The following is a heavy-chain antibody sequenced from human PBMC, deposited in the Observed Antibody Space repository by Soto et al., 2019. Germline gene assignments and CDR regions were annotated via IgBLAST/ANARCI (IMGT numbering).Heavy chain of an antibody. Sequence: GGSLRLSCAASGFIFSGSAMHWVRQASGKGLEWLGRIRSKANSYATVYAASVKGRFTISRDDSKNTAYLQMNSLKSEDTAVYYCTRIDRVDTAMITELDWFDPWGQGTLVTVSS. CDR2: IRSKANSYAT. D-gene: IGHD5-18*01. V-gene: IGHV3-73*01. J-gene: IGHJ5*02. CDR1: GFIFSGSA. CDR3: TRIDRVDTAMITELDWFDP.